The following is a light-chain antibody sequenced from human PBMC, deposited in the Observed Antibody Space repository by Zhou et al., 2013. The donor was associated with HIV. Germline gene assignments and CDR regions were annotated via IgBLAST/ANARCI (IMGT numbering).Light chain of an antibody. V-gene: IGLV1-40*01. J-gene: IGLJ2*01. CDR3: QSYDTSLGGSRV. CDR1: SSNIGSIFD. Sequence: QSVLTQPPSVSGAPGQRVVISCTGSSSNIGSIFDVHWYQQLPGTAPKLLIYGNNNRPPGVPDRFSGSKSGTSASLAITGLQAEDEADYYCQSYDTSLGGSRVFGGGTRLTVL. CDR2: GNN.